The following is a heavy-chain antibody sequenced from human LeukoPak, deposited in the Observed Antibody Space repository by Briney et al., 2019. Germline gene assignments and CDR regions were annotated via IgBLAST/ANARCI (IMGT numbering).Heavy chain of an antibody. CDR2: INKDGSEK. V-gene: IGHV3-7*01. J-gene: IGHJ4*02. Sequence: GGSLRLSCAASRFTFTSYWMSWVRQAPGKGLEWVAKINKDGSEKYYVDSVKGRFTISRDNAKNSLYLQMNSLRAEDTAVYYCARDRTGNNDFWGGYTTFFDYWGQGTLVTVSS. CDR1: RFTFTSYW. D-gene: IGHD3-3*01. CDR3: ARDRTGNNDFWGGYTTFFDY.